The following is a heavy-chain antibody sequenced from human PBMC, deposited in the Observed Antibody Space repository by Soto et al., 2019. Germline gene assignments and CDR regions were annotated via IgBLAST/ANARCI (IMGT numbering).Heavy chain of an antibody. D-gene: IGHD2-2*01. CDR3: ARTHCTSTTCYAYAGDFQH. V-gene: IGHV1-18*01. Sequence: ASVKVSCKASGYTFTSYGISWVRQAPGQGLDWMGWISGFNDDTNHAQKLQGRVTMTKDTSTSTAYMELRSLKSDDTAMYYCARTHCTSTTCYAYAGDFQHWGQGTLVTVSS. CDR1: GYTFTSYG. J-gene: IGHJ1*01. CDR2: ISGFNDDT.